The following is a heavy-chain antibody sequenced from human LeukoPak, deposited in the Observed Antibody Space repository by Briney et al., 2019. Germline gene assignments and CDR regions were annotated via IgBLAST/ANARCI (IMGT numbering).Heavy chain of an antibody. V-gene: IGHV1-18*01. CDR2: ISAYNGNT. Sequence: FTXXXXSWVRQAPGQGLEWMGWISAYNGNTSYAQKLQGRVTMTTDTSTSTAYMELRSLRSDDTAVYYCARTPVYSGSYDWGQGTLVTVSS. CDR3: ARTPVYSGSYD. D-gene: IGHD1-26*01. CDR1: FTXXX. J-gene: IGHJ4*02.